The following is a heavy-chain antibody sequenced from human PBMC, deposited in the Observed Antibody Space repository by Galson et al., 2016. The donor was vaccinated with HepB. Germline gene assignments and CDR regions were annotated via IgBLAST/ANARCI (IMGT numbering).Heavy chain of an antibody. Sequence: LSLTCTVSGGTISSGSYYWSWIRQHPGKGLEWIGYLYYSGNTYYNPSLKGRITISVDTSENQFSLKLSSVTAADTAVYYCARVLTRYFGEIDIWGQGTMVTVSS. CDR2: LYYSGNT. D-gene: IGHD2/OR15-2a*01. CDR3: ARVLTRYFGEIDI. J-gene: IGHJ3*02. V-gene: IGHV4-31*03. CDR1: GGTISSGSYY.